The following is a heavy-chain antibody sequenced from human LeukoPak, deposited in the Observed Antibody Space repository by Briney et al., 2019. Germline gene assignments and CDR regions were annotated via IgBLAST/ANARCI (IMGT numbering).Heavy chain of an antibody. CDR3: ARDASRLVS. J-gene: IGHJ4*02. V-gene: IGHV1-2*02. CDR1: GYTFSGYY. D-gene: IGHD2-8*01. Sequence: ASVTVCFKASGYTFSGYYLHWVRQAPGQGLEWTGWINPNSGGTNYEEKFQGRVTMTRDTSISTAYMELSRLRSDDTAAYYCARDASRLVSWGQGSLVTVSS. CDR2: INPNSGGT.